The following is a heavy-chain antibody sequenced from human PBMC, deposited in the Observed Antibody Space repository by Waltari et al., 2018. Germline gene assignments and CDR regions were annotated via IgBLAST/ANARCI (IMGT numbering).Heavy chain of an antibody. CDR1: GGSISSSSYY. V-gene: IGHV4-39*07. CDR2: IYYSGST. J-gene: IGHJ2*01. Sequence: QLQLQASGPGLVKPSETLSLTCTVPGGSISSSSYYWGWIRQPPGKGLEWIGSIYYSGSTYYNPSLKSRVTISVDTSKNQFSLKLSSVTAADTAVYYCARGRGWYFDLWGRGTLVTVSS. D-gene: IGHD3-10*01. CDR3: ARGRGWYFDL.